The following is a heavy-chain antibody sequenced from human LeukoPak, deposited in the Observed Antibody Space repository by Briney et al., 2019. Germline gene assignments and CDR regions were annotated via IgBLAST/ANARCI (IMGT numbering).Heavy chain of an antibody. CDR3: ARGPGPYYDFWSGYFLFDY. V-gene: IGHV4-34*01. D-gene: IGHD3-3*01. J-gene: IGHJ4*02. CDR1: GGSFSGYY. CDR2: INHSGST. Sequence: PSETLSLTCAVYGGSFSGYYWSLIRQPPGKGLEWIGEINHSGSTNYNPSLKSRVTISVDTSKNQFSLKLSSVTAADTAVYYCARGPGPYYDFWSGYFLFDYWGQGTLVTVSS.